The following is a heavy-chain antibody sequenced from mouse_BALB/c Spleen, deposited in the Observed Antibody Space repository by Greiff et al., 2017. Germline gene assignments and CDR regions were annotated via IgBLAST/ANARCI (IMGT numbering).Heavy chain of an antibody. V-gene: IGHV5-6-3*01. CDR3: ARGGYYGSSHAWFAY. Sequence: EVKVVESGGGLVQPGGSLKLSCAASGFTFSSYGMSWVRQTPDKRLELVATINSNGGSTYYPDSVKGRFTISRDNAKNTLYLQMSSLKSEDTAMYYCARGGYYGSSHAWFAYWGQGTLVTVSA. CDR2: INSNGGST. CDR1: GFTFSSYG. J-gene: IGHJ3*01. D-gene: IGHD1-1*01.